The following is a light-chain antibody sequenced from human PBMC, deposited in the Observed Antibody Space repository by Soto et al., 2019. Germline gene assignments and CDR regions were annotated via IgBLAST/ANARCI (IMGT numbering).Light chain of an antibody. CDR3: QEYDTAPQT. Sequence: DIQMTQSPSSLSASVGDRVTITCRASQGIIDYLAWYQQKPGKAPELLIYAASTLQSGVPSRFSGSGSGTDFTLTISSLQTEDVATYYCQEYDTAPQTFGPGTRVDIK. CDR1: QGIIDY. J-gene: IGKJ1*01. CDR2: AAS. V-gene: IGKV1-27*01.